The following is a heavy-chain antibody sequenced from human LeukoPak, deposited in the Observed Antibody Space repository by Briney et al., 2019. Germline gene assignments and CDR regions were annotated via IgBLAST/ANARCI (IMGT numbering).Heavy chain of an antibody. CDR2: VWYDGSNI. J-gene: IGHJ4*02. D-gene: IGHD5-18*01. CDR1: GFTFSTYG. V-gene: IGHV3-33*06. Sequence: GGSLRLSCAASGFTFSTYGMHWVRQAPGKGLEWVAVVWYDGSNIHYVDSVKGRFTISRDNSKSTLYLQMNSLTAEDTAVYYCAKRGDSYGYDYWGQGTLVTVSS. CDR3: AKRGDSYGYDY.